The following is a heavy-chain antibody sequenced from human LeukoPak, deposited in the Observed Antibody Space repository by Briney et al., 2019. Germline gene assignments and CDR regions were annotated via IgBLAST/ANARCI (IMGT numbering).Heavy chain of an antibody. V-gene: IGHV3-48*03. D-gene: IGHD2-2*01. CDR1: EFTFSSYE. Sequence: GGSLRPSCAPPEFTFSSYEMNWFRQAPGKGREWVSYISSSGSTIYYADSVKGRFTISRDNAKNSLYLQMNSLRAEDTAVYYCAREKAAMGFDYWGQGTLVTVSS. CDR3: AREKAAMGFDY. CDR2: ISSSGSTI. J-gene: IGHJ4*02.